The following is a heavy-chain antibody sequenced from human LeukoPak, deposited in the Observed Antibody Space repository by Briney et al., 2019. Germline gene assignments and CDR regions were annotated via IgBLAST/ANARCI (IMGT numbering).Heavy chain of an antibody. J-gene: IGHJ4*02. CDR2: IWYDGSNE. V-gene: IGHV3-33*01. Sequence: GGSLRPSGGAPGLTSDIYGIHGFGQVQAKGLDWVAVIWYDGSNEYYADSVKGRFSISRDNSKNTVHLQMNSVRVEDTAVYYCVRWGSAKDFDYWGQGTLLTVSS. CDR3: VRWGSAKDFDY. CDR1: GLTSDIYG. D-gene: IGHD2-21*01.